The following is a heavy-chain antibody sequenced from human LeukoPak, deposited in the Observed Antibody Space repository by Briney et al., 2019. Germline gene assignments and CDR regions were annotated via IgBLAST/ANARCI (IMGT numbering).Heavy chain of an antibody. Sequence: PGGSLRLSCAASGFMFSSYGMSWVRQAPGKGLEWVSSISGGGDKTYHADSVKGRFTVSRDNSKNTLYLQMNSLRVEDTAVYYCAKSRSGSANWALRIFDNWGQGTLVTVSS. J-gene: IGHJ4*02. CDR1: GFMFSSYG. CDR2: ISGGGDKT. D-gene: IGHD3-10*01. CDR3: AKSRSGSANWALRIFDN. V-gene: IGHV3-23*01.